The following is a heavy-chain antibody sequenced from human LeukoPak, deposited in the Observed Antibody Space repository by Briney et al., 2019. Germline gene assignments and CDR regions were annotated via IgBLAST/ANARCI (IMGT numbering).Heavy chain of an antibody. D-gene: IGHD3-10*01. V-gene: IGHV1-46*01. CDR1: GYTFTMYY. CDR2: INPRNGAT. Sequence: ASVKVSCTASGYTFTMYYIHWVRQAPGQGLEWMGMINPRNGATTYVQKFQGRVTITRDISTTTVYMELRTLRPEDTDVHFCARAQRGGLSRHWGGLFASYYTYYYMDVWGRGTTVTVSS. CDR3: ARAQRGGLSRHWGGLFASYYTYYYMDV. J-gene: IGHJ6*03.